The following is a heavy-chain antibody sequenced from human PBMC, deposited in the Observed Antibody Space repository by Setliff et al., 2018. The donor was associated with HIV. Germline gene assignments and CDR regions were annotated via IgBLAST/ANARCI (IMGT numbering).Heavy chain of an antibody. D-gene: IGHD3-16*01. CDR3: ARYVAYDEDDFDI. J-gene: IGHJ3*02. CDR2: INYSGST. Sequence: PSETLSLTCAVYGGSFSNYYWSWIRQPPGKGLEWIGEINYSGSTKYNPSLKSRVTMSVGTSKNQFSLKLNSVTAADTAVYYCARYVAYDEDDFDIWGQGTMVTVSS. CDR1: GGSFSNYY. V-gene: IGHV4-34*01.